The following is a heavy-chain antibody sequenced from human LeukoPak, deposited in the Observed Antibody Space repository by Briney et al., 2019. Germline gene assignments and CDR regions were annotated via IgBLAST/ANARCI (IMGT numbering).Heavy chain of an antibody. Sequence: GGSLRLSCAASGFSFSIYAMSWVRQAPGKGLEWVSSFTGSGGNTYYADSVKGRFTISRDDSKNTLFLQMNNLKAEDTAVYYCAKSSLYTSDRYVRWCFDYWGQGTLVTVSS. D-gene: IGHD6-19*01. CDR2: FTGSGGNT. J-gene: IGHJ4*02. CDR3: AKSSLYTSDRYVRWCFDY. V-gene: IGHV3-23*01. CDR1: GFSFSIYA.